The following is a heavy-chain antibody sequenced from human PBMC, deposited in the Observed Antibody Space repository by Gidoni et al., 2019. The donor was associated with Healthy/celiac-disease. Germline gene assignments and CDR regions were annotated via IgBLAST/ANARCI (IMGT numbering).Heavy chain of an antibody. CDR1: GYSFTSYW. CDR2: IDPSDSYT. CDR3: ARRSVIQRYSSGWRWDYYGMDV. V-gene: IGHV5-10-1*03. J-gene: IGHJ6*02. Sequence: EVQLVQSGAEVKKPGESLRISCKGSGYSFTSYWISWVRQMPGKGLEWMGRIDPSDSYTNYSPSFQGHVTISADKSISTAYLQWSSLKASDTAMYYCARRSVIQRYSSGWRWDYYGMDVWGQGTTVTVSS. D-gene: IGHD6-19*01.